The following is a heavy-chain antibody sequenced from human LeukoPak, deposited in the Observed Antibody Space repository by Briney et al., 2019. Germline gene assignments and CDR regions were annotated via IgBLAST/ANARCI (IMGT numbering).Heavy chain of an antibody. V-gene: IGHV4-39*01. D-gene: IGHD2-2*01. CDR1: GGSMGTPSHY. CDR3: ARRNTEVPDTMPLNAFDV. J-gene: IGHJ3*01. CDR2: KFYSGST. Sequence: SETLSLTCSVSGGSMGTPSHYWDWIRQSPGKGLEWIGSKFYSGSTYFNPSFRRRVTISGDTSTNQISLSLTSVTAADTAVYYCARRNTEVPDTMPLNAFDVWGQGAMVIVSS.